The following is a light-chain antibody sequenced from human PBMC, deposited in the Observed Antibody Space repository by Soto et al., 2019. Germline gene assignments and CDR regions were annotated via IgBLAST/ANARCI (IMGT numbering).Light chain of an antibody. Sequence: DIQLTQSPSTLSASVGDRFTITCRASQSIGAWLSWYQQKPCKAPKLLIYRASSLESEVPSRFSCSGSGTDFTLTISSLQSEDFAVYYCQQYNNWPLTFGQGTRVDIK. CDR2: RAS. J-gene: IGKJ1*01. CDR1: QSIGAW. V-gene: IGKV1-5*03. CDR3: QQYNNWPLT.